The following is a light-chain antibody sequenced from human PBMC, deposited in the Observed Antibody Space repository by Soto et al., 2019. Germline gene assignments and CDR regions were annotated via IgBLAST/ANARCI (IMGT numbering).Light chain of an antibody. J-gene: IGKJ2*02. CDR3: QQYGSSPCT. Sequence: EIVLTQSPGTLSLSPGERATLSCRASQSLSRTSVAWYQQKPGQAPRLLIYDASTRATGIPDRFRGSGSGADCSLTITRLEPEDFAVYYCQQYGSSPCTFGQGTKLEIK. CDR2: DAS. CDR1: QSLSRTS. V-gene: IGKV3-20*01.